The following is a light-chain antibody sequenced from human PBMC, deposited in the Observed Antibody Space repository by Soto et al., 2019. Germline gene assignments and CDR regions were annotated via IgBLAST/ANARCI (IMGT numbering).Light chain of an antibody. V-gene: IGKV3-20*01. Sequence: EIALTQSPGTLSLSPGERATLSCRASQTVSKNYLAWYQHKPGQPPRLLIYDASDRATGVPDRFSGSGSGTDFTLTISSLEPEDSAVYYCQQCATAPLTFGQGTKVEIK. J-gene: IGKJ1*01. CDR3: QQCATAPLT. CDR1: QTVSKNY. CDR2: DAS.